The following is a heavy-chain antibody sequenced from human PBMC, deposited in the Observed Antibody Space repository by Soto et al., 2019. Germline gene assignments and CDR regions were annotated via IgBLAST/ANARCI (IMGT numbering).Heavy chain of an antibody. CDR2: IIPIFGTA. Sequence: SVKVSCKASGGTSSSYAISWVRQAPGQGLEWMGGIIPIFGTANYAQKFQGRVTITADESTSTAYMELSSLRSEDTAVYYCAVDLEYQKRKVFGVVNEAPIDYWGQGTLVTVSS. J-gene: IGHJ4*02. D-gene: IGHD3-3*01. V-gene: IGHV1-69*13. CDR3: AVDLEYQKRKVFGVVNEAPIDY. CDR1: GGTSSSYA.